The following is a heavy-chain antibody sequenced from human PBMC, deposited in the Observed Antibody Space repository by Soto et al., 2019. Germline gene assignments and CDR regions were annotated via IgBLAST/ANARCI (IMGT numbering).Heavy chain of an antibody. V-gene: IGHV3-33*01. Sequence: QVQLVESGGGVVQPGRSLRLSCAASGFTFSSYGMHWVRQAPGKGLEWVEVIWYDGSNKYYADSVKGRFTISRDNSKNTLYLRMNRLRAEDTAVYYCARDSSSGKIAAAGEDYWGQGNLVTVSS. CDR2: IWYDGSNK. CDR1: GFTFSSYG. CDR3: ARDSSSGKIAAAGEDY. D-gene: IGHD6-13*01. J-gene: IGHJ4*02.